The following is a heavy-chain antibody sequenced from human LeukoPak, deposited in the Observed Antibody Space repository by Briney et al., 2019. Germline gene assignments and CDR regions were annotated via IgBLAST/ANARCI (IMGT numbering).Heavy chain of an antibody. V-gene: IGHV3-33*01. CDR1: GFTFSNFG. Sequence: PGGSLRLSCAASGFTFSNFGMYWVRQAPGKGLEWVAVIWYDGSNDDYADSVKGRFTISRDNSKNTLYLQMNSLRAEDTAVYYCARWIAVAGRTENWFDPWGQGTLVTVSS. D-gene: IGHD6-19*01. CDR2: IWYDGSND. CDR3: ARWIAVAGRTENWFDP. J-gene: IGHJ5*02.